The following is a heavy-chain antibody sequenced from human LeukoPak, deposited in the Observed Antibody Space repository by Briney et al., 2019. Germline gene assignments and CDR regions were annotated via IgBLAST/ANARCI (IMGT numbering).Heavy chain of an antibody. Sequence: SETLSLTCTVSGGSISSGGYYWSWIRQPPGKGLEWIGYIYHSGSTYYNLSLKSRVTISVDRSKNQFSLKLSSVTAADTAVYYCARMKWDSGYDYCFDYWGQGTLVTVSS. CDR3: ARMKWDSGYDYCFDY. J-gene: IGHJ4*02. V-gene: IGHV4-30-2*01. CDR2: IYHSGST. D-gene: IGHD5-12*01. CDR1: GGSISSGGYY.